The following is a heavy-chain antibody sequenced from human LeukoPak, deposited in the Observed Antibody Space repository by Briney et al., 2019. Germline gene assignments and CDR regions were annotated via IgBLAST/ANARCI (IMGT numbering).Heavy chain of an antibody. CDR1: GYTLTDVS. CDR3: ATNLGIGFDKNNT. CDR2: FDPEDGET. V-gene: IGHV1-24*01. D-gene: IGHD3-10*01. Sequence: ASVKVSCKVSGYTLTDVSMHWVRHAPGKGLEWMGGFDPEDGETIYAQKFQGRVTMTEDTSTDTAYMELSSLRSEDTAVYECATNLGIGFDKNNTWGQGTLVTVSS. J-gene: IGHJ4*02.